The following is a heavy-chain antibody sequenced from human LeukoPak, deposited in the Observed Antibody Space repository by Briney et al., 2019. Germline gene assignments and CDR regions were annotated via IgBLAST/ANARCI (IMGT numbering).Heavy chain of an antibody. CDR1: GFAFNNYW. J-gene: IGHJ4*02. D-gene: IGHD3-10*01. CDR2: VNGDVSIT. Sequence: GGSLRLSCAASGFAFNNYWMHRVRQAPGKGLVWVSRVNGDVSITTYADSVKGRFTISRDNAKNTLYLQMNSLRAEDTAVYFCARDNGVESFDYWGQGTLVTVSS. V-gene: IGHV3-74*03. CDR3: ARDNGVESFDY.